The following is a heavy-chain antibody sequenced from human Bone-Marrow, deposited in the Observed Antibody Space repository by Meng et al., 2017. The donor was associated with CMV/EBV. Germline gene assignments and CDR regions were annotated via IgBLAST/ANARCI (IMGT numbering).Heavy chain of an antibody. V-gene: IGHV3-7*03. CDR1: GFTFSSDW. J-gene: IGHJ4*02. Sequence: GGSLRLSCAASGFTFSSDWLSWVRQAPGKGMEWVADIKQDGSEKYYVDSVKGRFTISRDNANNSLYLQMNSLIAEDTAVYYCARWGYSSAYWGQGTLVTVSS. D-gene: IGHD6-25*01. CDR2: IKQDGSEK. CDR3: ARWGYSSAY.